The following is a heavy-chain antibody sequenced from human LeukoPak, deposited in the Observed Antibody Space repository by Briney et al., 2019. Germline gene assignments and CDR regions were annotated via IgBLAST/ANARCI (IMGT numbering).Heavy chain of an antibody. CDR2: IKQDGSEK. CDR3: ARVKSGDSSGYYYGRFDY. J-gene: IGHJ4*02. CDR1: GFTFSSYG. V-gene: IGHV3-7*01. D-gene: IGHD3-22*01. Sequence: GGSLRLSCAASGFTFSSYGMHWVRQAPGKGLEWVANIKQDGSEKYYVDSVKGRFTISRDNAKNSLYLQMNSLRAEDTAVYYCARVKSGDSSGYYYGRFDYWGQGTLVTVSS.